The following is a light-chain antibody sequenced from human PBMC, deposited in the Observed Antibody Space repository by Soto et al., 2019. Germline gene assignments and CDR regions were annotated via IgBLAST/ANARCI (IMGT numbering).Light chain of an antibody. CDR3: QAWDSSTVV. CDR1: KLGDKY. V-gene: IGLV3-1*01. Sequence: SYELSQPPSVSVSPGQTASITCSGDKLGDKYVCWYQQKPGQSPVLVIYQDNKRPSGIPERFSGSNSGNTATLTISGTQSMDEADYYCQAWDSSTVVFGGGTKVTVL. CDR2: QDN. J-gene: IGLJ2*01.